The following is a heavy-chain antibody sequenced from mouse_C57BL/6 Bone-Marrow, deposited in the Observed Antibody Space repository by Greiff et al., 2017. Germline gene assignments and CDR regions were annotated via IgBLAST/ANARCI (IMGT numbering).Heavy chain of an antibody. CDR2: ISNGGGST. CDR3: SRGIDDGYYETDAFAY. V-gene: IGHV5-12*01. D-gene: IGHD2-3*01. Sequence: EVKLVESGGGLVQPGGSLKLSCAASGFTFSDYYMYWVRQTPEKRLEWVAYISNGGGSTYYPDTVKGRFTISRDNAKNTLYLQMSRLKSEDTAMYYCSRGIDDGYYETDAFAYWGQGTLVTVSA. J-gene: IGHJ3*01. CDR1: GFTFSDYY.